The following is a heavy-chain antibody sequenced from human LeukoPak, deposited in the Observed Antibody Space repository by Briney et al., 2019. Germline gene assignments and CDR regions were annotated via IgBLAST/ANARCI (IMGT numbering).Heavy chain of an antibody. CDR2: FDPEDGET. J-gene: IGHJ3*02. D-gene: IGHD3-22*01. Sequence: ASVKVSCKVSGYTLTELSMHWVRQAPGKGLEWMGGFDPEDGETIYAQKFQGRVTMTEDTSTDTAYMELSSLRSEDTAVYYCATRTYYYDSSGSPGHVGAFDIWGQGTMVTVSS. CDR3: ATRTYYYDSSGSPGHVGAFDI. CDR1: GYTLTELS. V-gene: IGHV1-24*01.